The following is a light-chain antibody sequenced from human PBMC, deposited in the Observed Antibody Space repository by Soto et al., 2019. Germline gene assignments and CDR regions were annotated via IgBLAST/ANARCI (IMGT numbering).Light chain of an antibody. CDR3: CSYAGSSTVV. V-gene: IGLV2-23*01. CDR1: SSDVGSYNL. J-gene: IGLJ2*01. Sequence: QSALTQPASVSGSPGQSITISCTGTSSDVGSYNLVSWYQQHPGKAPKLMIYEGSKRPSGVSNRFSGSKSGNTASLTISGLQADDDADYYCCSYAGSSTVVFGGGTKVTVL. CDR2: EGS.